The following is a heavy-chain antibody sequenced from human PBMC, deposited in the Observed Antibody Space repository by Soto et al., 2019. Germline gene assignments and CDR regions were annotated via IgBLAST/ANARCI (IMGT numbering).Heavy chain of an antibody. D-gene: IGHD3-3*01. J-gene: IGHJ5*02. CDR3: ARASYYDFWSGYYWFDP. CDR2: MNPNSGNT. V-gene: IGHV1-8*01. CDR1: GYTFTSYD. Sequence: ASVKVSCKASGYTFTSYDINWVRQATGQGLGWMGWMNPNSGNTGYAQKFQGRVTMTRNTSISTAYMELSSLRSEDTAVYYCARASYYDFWSGYYWFDPWGQGTLVTVSS.